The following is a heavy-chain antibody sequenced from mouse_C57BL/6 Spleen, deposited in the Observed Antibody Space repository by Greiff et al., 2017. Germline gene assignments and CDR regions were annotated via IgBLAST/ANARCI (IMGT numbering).Heavy chain of an antibody. D-gene: IGHD2-4*01. CDR1: GYSFTGYY. J-gene: IGHJ1*03. V-gene: IGHV1-42*01. Sequence: EVQLQQSGPELVKPGASVKISCKASGYSFTGYYMNWVKQSPEKSLEWIGEINPSTGGTTYNQKFKAKATLTVDKSSSTAYMQLKSLTSEDSAVYYCERKGDYDKVGYWYFDVWGTGTTVTVSS. CDR3: ERKGDYDKVGYWYFDV. CDR2: INPSTGGT.